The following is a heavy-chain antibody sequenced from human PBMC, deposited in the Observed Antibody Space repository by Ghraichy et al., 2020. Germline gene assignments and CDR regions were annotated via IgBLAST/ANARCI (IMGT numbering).Heavy chain of an antibody. CDR3: AKDRLRGGGDYVFDY. V-gene: IGHV3-43*02. D-gene: IGHD2-21*02. J-gene: IGHJ4*02. CDR2: ISGDGGST. CDR1: GFTFDDYA. Sequence: GGSLRLSCAASGFTFDDYAMHWVRQAPGKGLEWVSLISGDGGSTYYADSVKGRFTISRDNSKNSLYLQMNSLRTEDTALYYCAKDRLRGGGDYVFDYWGQGTLVTVSS.